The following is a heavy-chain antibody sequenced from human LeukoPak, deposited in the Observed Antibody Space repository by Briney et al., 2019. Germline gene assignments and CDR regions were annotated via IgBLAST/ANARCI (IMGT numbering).Heavy chain of an antibody. CDR1: GGSISSGGYY. CDR3: ARVLGYNSNDAFDI. D-gene: IGHD5-24*01. CDR2: IYYSGST. J-gene: IGHJ3*02. Sequence: SETLSLTCTVSGGSISSGGYYWSWIRQHPGKGLEWIGYIYYSGSTYYNPSLKSRVTISVDTSKNQFSLKLSSVTAADTAVYYCARVLGYNSNDAFDIWGQGTMVTVSS. V-gene: IGHV4-31*03.